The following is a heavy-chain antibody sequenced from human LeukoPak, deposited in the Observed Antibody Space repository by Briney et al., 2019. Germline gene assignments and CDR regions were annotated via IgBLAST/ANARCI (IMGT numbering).Heavy chain of an antibody. CDR1: GYTFTSYG. J-gene: IGHJ3*02. CDR3: ATFRDFWSGYHRPFDI. D-gene: IGHD3-3*01. Sequence: GASVKVSSKASGYTFTSYGISWVRQAPGQGLEWMGWISAYNGNTNCAQKLQGRVTMTTDTSTSTAYMELRSLRSDDTAVYYCATFRDFWSGYHRPFDIWGQGTMVTVSS. CDR2: ISAYNGNT. V-gene: IGHV1-18*01.